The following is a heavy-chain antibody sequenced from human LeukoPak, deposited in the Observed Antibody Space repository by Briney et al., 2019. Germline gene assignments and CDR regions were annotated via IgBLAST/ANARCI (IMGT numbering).Heavy chain of an antibody. D-gene: IGHD3-16*01. CDR2: MNPNSGNT. V-gene: IGHV1-8*01. Sequence: GASVKVSCKASGYTFTSYDINWVRQATGQGLEWMGWMNPNSGNTDYAQKFQGRVTMTRNTSISTAYMELSSLRSEDTAVYYCARAHYDYVWGRPEDIWGQGTMVTVSS. J-gene: IGHJ3*02. CDR1: GYTFTSYD. CDR3: ARAHYDYVWGRPEDI.